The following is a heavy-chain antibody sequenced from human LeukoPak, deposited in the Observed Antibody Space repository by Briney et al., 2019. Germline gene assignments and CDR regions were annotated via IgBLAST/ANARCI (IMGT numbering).Heavy chain of an antibody. CDR1: GGSFSGYY. J-gene: IGHJ6*03. D-gene: IGHD3-3*01. V-gene: IGHV4-34*01. CDR2: INHSGST. Sequence: SETLSLTCAVYGGSFSGYYWSWIRQPPGKGLEWIGEINHSGSTNYNPSLKSRVTISVDTSKNQFSLKLSSVTAADTAVYYCARGLSPIFGTLRRYYYYYMDVWGKGTTVTVSS. CDR3: ARGLSPIFGTLRRYYYYYMDV.